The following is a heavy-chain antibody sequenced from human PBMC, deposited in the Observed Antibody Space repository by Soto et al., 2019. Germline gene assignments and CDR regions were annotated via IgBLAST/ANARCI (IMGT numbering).Heavy chain of an antibody. CDR2: MFYGVST. J-gene: IGHJ4*02. CDR3: ARLPSRHLVDY. D-gene: IGHD3-3*02. CDR1: GSSINSSGYY. Sequence: ETLSLTCTVSGSSINSSGYYWGWIRQPPGKGLEWIGSMFYGVSTYYNPSLKSRVTVSVDTSKNQFSLNLRSVTAADTAVYYCARLPSRHLVDYWGQGTLVTVSS. V-gene: IGHV4-39*01.